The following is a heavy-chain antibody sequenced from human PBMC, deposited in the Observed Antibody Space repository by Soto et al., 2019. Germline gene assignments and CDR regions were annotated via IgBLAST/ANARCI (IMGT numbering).Heavy chain of an antibody. V-gene: IGHV1-69*01. CDR1: GSTFSSYA. Sequence: SVKVPCTDSGSTFSSYAISWVGQALVKRIEWMGGIIPIFGTANYAQKLQGRVTITADESTSTAYMELSSLRSEDTAVYYCSSGILMNGYRGYYYDGMDVWGQGTTVTVSS. D-gene: IGHD5-18*01. CDR3: SSGILMNGYRGYYYDGMDV. J-gene: IGHJ6*02. CDR2: IIPIFGTA.